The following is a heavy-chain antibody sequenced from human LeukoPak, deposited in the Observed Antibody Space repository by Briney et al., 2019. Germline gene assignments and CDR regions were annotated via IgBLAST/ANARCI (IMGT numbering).Heavy chain of an antibody. V-gene: IGHV1-24*01. Sequence: ASVTVSCKASGYRLTELAMHWVRQAPGKGLEWMGGFDPEVGETLYAQKFQGRVTMTEDTSTDTAYMELSSLKSEDTAVYFCAAFYYDSSRFSYYFDYWGQGTLVTVSS. CDR2: FDPEVGET. CDR3: AAFYYDSSRFSYYFDY. J-gene: IGHJ4*02. CDR1: GYRLTELA. D-gene: IGHD3-22*01.